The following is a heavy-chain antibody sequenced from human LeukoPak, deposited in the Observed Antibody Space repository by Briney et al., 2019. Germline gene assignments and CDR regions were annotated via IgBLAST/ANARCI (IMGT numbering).Heavy chain of an antibody. Sequence: PGGSLRLSCAASGFTFSSYAMSWVRQAPGKGLEWVSAISGSGGSTYYADSVKGRFTISRGNSKNTLYLQMNSLRAEDTAVYYCAKEYYYDSSGYESNYWGQGTLVTVSS. V-gene: IGHV3-23*01. D-gene: IGHD3-22*01. CDR1: GFTFSSYA. CDR3: AKEYYYDSSGYESNY. CDR2: ISGSGGST. J-gene: IGHJ4*02.